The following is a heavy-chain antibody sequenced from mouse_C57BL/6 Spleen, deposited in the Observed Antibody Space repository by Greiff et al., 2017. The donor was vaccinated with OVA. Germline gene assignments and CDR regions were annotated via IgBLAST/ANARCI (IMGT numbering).Heavy chain of an antibody. Sequence: QVQLQQPGAELVRPGSSVKLSCKASGYTFTSYWMHWVKQRPIQGLEWIGNIDPSDSETHYNQKFKDKATLTVDKSSSTAYMQLSSLTSEDSAVYCGARGRVAQSSLDYWGQGTTLTVSS. J-gene: IGHJ2*01. D-gene: IGHD1-3*01. CDR2: IDPSDSET. V-gene: IGHV1-52*01. CDR3: ARGRVAQSSLDY. CDR1: GYTFTSYW.